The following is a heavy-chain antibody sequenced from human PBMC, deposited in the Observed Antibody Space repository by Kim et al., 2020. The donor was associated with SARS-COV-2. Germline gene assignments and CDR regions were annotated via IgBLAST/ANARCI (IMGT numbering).Heavy chain of an antibody. CDR2: ST. V-gene: IGHV1-46*01. D-gene: IGHD6-25*01. Sequence: STSYAQKFQGRVTMTRDTSTSTVYMELSSLRSEDTAVYYCARVSATGVSYWGQGTLVTVSS. CDR3: ARVSATGVSY. J-gene: IGHJ4*02.